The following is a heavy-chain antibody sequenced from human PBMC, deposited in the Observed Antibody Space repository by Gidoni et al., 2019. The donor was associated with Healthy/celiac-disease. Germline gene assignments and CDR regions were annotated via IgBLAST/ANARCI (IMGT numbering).Heavy chain of an antibody. Sequence: QVQLVESGGGVVQPGGSLRLSCAASGFTFSSYGMHWVRQAPGKGLEWVAFIRYDGSNKYYADSVKGRFTISRDNSKNTLYLQMNSLRAEDTAVYYCAKDSPPAIFGVVIIITGAFDIWGQGTMVTVSS. J-gene: IGHJ3*02. V-gene: IGHV3-30*02. CDR1: GFTFSSYG. CDR2: IRYDGSNK. D-gene: IGHD3-3*01. CDR3: AKDSPPAIFGVVIIITGAFDI.